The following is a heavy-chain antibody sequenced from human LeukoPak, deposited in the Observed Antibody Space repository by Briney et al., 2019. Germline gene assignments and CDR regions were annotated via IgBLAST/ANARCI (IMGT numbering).Heavy chain of an antibody. CDR1: GFTFSNAW. CDR3: TTVYCSSSSCYSDALDI. J-gene: IGHJ3*02. V-gene: IGHV3-15*01. D-gene: IGHD2-2*01. CDR2: IKSKTDGGTT. Sequence: GGSLRLSCAVSGFTFSNAWMNWVRQAPGKGLEWVGRIKSKTDGGTTDYAAPVKGRFTISRDDSKNTLYLQMNSLKIEDTAVYYCTTVYCSSSSCYSDALDIWGQGTMVTVSS.